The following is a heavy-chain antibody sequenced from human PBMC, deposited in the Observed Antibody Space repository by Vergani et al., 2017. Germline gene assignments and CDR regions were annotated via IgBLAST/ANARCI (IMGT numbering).Heavy chain of an antibody. CDR2: IYNSGNG. CDR3: ASGKYYSDSTSHFRGRYFDV. CDR1: GGSLSGNY. V-gene: IGHV4-34*01. D-gene: IGHD3-16*01. J-gene: IGHJ2*01. Sequence: QVQLQQWGAGLLKPSETLSLTCAVYGGSLSGNYWSWIRQSPGKGLEWIGSIYNSGNGDSSSSLKSRVTISADTSKNQFSLRLTSVTAADTAVYYCASGKYYSDSTSHFRGRYFDVWGRGTLVTVPS.